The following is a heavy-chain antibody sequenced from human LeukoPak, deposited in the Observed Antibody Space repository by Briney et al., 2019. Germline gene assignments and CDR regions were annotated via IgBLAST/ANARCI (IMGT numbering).Heavy chain of an antibody. V-gene: IGHV3-30-3*01. Sequence: PGGSLRLSCAASGFTFSSYAMHWVRQAPGKGLEWVAVISYDGSNKYYADSVKGRFTISRDNSKNTLYLQMNSLRAEDTAVYYCARDCGPLIVGATAMAYWGQGTLVTVSS. CDR2: ISYDGSNK. CDR3: ARDCGPLIVGATAMAY. J-gene: IGHJ4*02. D-gene: IGHD1-26*01. CDR1: GFTFSSYA.